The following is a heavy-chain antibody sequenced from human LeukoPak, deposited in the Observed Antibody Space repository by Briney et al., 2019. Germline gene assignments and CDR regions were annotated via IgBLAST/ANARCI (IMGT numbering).Heavy chain of an antibody. J-gene: IGHJ4*02. CDR3: ARDYYGSGKAPYFDY. CDR2: IYSGGST. Sequence: GGSLRLSCAASGFTVSSNYMSWVRQAPGKGLEWVSVIYSGGSTYYADSVKGRFTISRDNAKNSLYLQMNSLRAEDTAVYYCARDYYGSGKAPYFDYWGQGTLVTVSS. V-gene: IGHV3-66*01. D-gene: IGHD3-10*01. CDR1: GFTVSSNY.